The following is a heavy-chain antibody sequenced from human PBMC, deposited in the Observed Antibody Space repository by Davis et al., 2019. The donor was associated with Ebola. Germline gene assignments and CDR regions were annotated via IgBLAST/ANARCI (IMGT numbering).Heavy chain of an antibody. Sequence: SLKISCAASGFTFDYYAMHWVRQAPGKGLEWVSGISWNSGSIGYADSVKGRFTISRDNAKNSLYLQMNSLRAEDTALYYCAKGIAAAVHFAFDIWGQGTMVTVSS. CDR3: AKGIAAAVHFAFDI. V-gene: IGHV3-9*01. CDR2: ISWNSGSI. D-gene: IGHD6-13*01. J-gene: IGHJ3*02. CDR1: GFTFDYYA.